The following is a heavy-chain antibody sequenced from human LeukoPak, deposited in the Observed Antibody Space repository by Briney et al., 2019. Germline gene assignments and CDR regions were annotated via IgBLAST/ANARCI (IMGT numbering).Heavy chain of an antibody. CDR2: INPNSGDT. CDR1: GYTFTGYY. J-gene: IGHJ5*02. Sequence: VASVKVSCKASGYTFTGYYMHWVRQAPRQGLEWMGWINPNSGDTNYVQKFQGRVTVTRDTSISTAYMELSRLRSDDTAVYYCARAVIAVAGTGVIWFDPWGQGTLVTVSS. D-gene: IGHD6-19*01. CDR3: ARAVIAVAGTGVIWFDP. V-gene: IGHV1-2*02.